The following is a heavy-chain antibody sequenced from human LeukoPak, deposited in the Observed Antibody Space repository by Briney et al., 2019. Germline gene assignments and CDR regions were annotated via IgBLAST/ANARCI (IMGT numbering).Heavy chain of an antibody. CDR2: ITSSGSIT. Sequence: PGGSLRLSCTASGFTFSDHYMSWFRLSPGKGLEWLSYITSSGSITDYADSVKGRFTISRDNANNTMFLQMNSLRPEDTAVYYCARDPDYGDPEWGQGTLVTVSS. V-gene: IGHV3-11*01. CDR3: ARDPDYGDPE. CDR1: GFTFSDHY. D-gene: IGHD4-17*01. J-gene: IGHJ1*01.